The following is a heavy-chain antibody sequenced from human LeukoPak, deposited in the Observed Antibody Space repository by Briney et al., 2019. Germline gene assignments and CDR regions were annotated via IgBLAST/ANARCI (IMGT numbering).Heavy chain of an antibody. J-gene: IGHJ4*02. Sequence: GGSLRLSCAASGFTVSSNYMSWVRQAPGKGLEWVSVIYSGGSTYYADSVKGRFTISRDNSKNTLYLQMNSLRAEDTAVYYCARDRRGVNYFDYWDQGTPVTVSS. CDR3: ARDRRGVNYFDY. CDR1: GFTVSSNY. V-gene: IGHV3-66*02. D-gene: IGHD3-10*01. CDR2: IYSGGST.